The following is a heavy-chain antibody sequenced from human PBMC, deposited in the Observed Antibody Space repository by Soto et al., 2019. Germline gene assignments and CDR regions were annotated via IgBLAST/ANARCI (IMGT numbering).Heavy chain of an antibody. CDR3: AHLEYYSSSYNWFDP. V-gene: IGHV2-5*01. D-gene: IGHD6-6*01. CDR1: GFSLSTSGVG. J-gene: IGHJ5*02. CDR2: IYWNDDK. Sequence: SGPTLVNPTQTLTLTCTFSGFSLSTSGVGVGWIRQPPGKALEWLALIYWNDDKRYSPSLKSRLAITKDTSKNQVVLTMTNMDPVDTAPSYCAHLEYYSSSYNWFDPWGQGTLVTVSS.